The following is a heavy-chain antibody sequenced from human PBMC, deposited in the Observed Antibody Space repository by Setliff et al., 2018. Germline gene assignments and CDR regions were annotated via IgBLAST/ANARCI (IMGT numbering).Heavy chain of an antibody. CDR3: ARRIKEGNHFFDY. CDR2: INPHGSEK. CDR1: GLSYTNDW. D-gene: IGHD2-15*01. V-gene: IGHV3-7*01. Sequence: PGGSLRLSCTASGLSYTNDWVSWVRQAPGKGLEWLASINPHGSEKYYADSVKGRFTISRDNAKNSMYLQMNSLRVEDTAVYYCARRIKEGNHFFDYWGQGTLVTVSS. J-gene: IGHJ4*02.